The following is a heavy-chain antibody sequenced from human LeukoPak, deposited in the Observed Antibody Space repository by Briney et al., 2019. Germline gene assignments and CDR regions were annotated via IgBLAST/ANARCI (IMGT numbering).Heavy chain of an antibody. D-gene: IGHD6-13*01. CDR2: INPSGGST. CDR3: ARADRRRPPYSSSWYSENIFNY. CDR1: GYTFTSYY. V-gene: IGHV1-46*01. Sequence: VASVTVSCKASGYTFTSYYMNWVRQAPGQGLEWMGIINPSGGSTSYAQKFQSRVTMTRDTSTSTVYMELSSLRSDDTAVYYCARADRRRPPYSSSWYSENIFNYWGQGTLVTVSS. J-gene: IGHJ4*02.